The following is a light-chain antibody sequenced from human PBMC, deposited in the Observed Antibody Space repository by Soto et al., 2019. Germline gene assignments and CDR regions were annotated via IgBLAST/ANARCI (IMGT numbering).Light chain of an antibody. CDR1: QNIGKK. V-gene: IGKV3-15*01. Sequence: IVMMQSPATRSVITGEAATLSYRASQNIGKKLGWYQQKSGQAPRLLSSGASTRATGVPARFSGSGSGTEFALTISGLQSEDFAVYYCQQYDNWPPLTFGQGTKVDIK. CDR2: GAS. J-gene: IGKJ1*01. CDR3: QQYDNWPPLT.